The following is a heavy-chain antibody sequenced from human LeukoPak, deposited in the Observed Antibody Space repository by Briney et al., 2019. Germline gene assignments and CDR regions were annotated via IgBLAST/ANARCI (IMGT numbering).Heavy chain of an antibody. V-gene: IGHV3-74*01. CDR2: INSDGSTT. D-gene: IGHD6-19*01. CDR3: ARVIYSGWEGELSD. Sequence: GSLRLSCAASGFTFSSYWMHWVRQAPGKGPVWVSRINSDGSTTSYADSVMGRFTISRDNAKNTLYLQMNSLRAEDTAVYYCARVIYSGWEGELSDWGQGTLVTVSS. J-gene: IGHJ4*02. CDR1: GFTFSSYW.